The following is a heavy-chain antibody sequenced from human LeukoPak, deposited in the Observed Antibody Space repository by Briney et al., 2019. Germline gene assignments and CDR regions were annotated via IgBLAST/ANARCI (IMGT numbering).Heavy chain of an antibody. Sequence: SETLSLTCTVSGGSISSYYWSWIRQPPGKGLEWIGYIYYSGSTNYNPSLKSRVTISVDTSKNQFSLKLSSVTAADTAVYYCARTGHYDYVWGSYRRYNWFDPWGQGTLVTVSS. CDR3: ARTGHYDYVWGSYRRYNWFDP. D-gene: IGHD3-16*02. V-gene: IGHV4-59*01. CDR2: IYYSGST. CDR1: GGSISSYY. J-gene: IGHJ5*02.